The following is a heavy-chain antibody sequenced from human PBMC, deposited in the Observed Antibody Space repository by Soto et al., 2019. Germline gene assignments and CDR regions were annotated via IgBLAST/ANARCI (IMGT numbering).Heavy chain of an antibody. J-gene: IGHJ4*02. Sequence: QVQVVESGGGVVQPGRSLRLSCAASGFTFSNFAMHWVRQAPGKGLEWVALMSYDGSKKYNADSVKGRCTISRDNSKNTLYLQMNSLRADDTAVYYCARSMTTVADFDYGGKGTLVTVSS. CDR3: ARSMTTVADFDY. CDR1: GFTFSNFA. D-gene: IGHD4-17*01. V-gene: IGHV3-30-3*01. CDR2: MSYDGSKK.